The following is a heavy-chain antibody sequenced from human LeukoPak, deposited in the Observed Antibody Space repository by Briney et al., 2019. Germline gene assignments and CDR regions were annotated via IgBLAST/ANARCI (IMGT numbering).Heavy chain of an antibody. CDR1: GFTFSNYA. CDR2: ISGSGGST. J-gene: IGHJ6*02. V-gene: IGHV3-23*01. D-gene: IGHD4-4*01. Sequence: GGSLRLSCAVSGFTFSNYAMTWVRQAPGKGLEWVSAISGSGGSTYYADSVKGRFTISRDNSKNTLYLQMNSLRAEDTAVYYCAKLLTTRFYYGMDVWGQGTTVTVSS. CDR3: AKLLTTRFYYGMDV.